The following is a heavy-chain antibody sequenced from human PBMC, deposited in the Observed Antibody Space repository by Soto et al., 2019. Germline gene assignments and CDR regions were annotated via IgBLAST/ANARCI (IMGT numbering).Heavy chain of an antibody. D-gene: IGHD3-22*01. Sequence: ASVKVSCKASGYTFTSYAMHWVRQAPGQRLEWMGWINAGNGNTKYSQKFQGRVTITRDTSASTAYMELSSLRSEDTAVYYCARALHPYYDSSGYYYGYYFDYWGQGTLVTVS. CDR2: INAGNGNT. V-gene: IGHV1-3*01. J-gene: IGHJ4*02. CDR3: ARALHPYYDSSGYYYGYYFDY. CDR1: GYTFTSYA.